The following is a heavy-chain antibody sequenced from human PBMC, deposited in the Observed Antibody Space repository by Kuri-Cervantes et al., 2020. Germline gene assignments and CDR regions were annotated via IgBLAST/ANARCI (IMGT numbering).Heavy chain of an antibody. Sequence: GGSLRLSCAASGFTFSSYSMNWVRQAPGKGLEWVSSISSSSSYIYYADSVKGRFTISRDNAKNSLYLQMNSLRAEDTAVYYCARDSILTGTYYGMDVWGQGTTGTVSS. CDR3: ARDSILTGTYYGMDV. V-gene: IGHV3-21*01. CDR1: GFTFSSYS. CDR2: ISSSSSYI. D-gene: IGHD3-9*01. J-gene: IGHJ6*02.